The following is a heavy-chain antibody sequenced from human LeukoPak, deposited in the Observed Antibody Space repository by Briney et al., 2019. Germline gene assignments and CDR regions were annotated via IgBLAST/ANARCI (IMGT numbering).Heavy chain of an antibody. D-gene: IGHD3-10*01. J-gene: IGHJ3*02. CDR2: IYYSGST. CDR1: GGSISSYY. Sequence: SQTLSLTCTVSGGSISSYYWSWIRQPPGKGLEWIGYIYYSGSTNYNPSLKSRVTISVDTPKNQFSLKLSSVTAADTAVYYCARGDSRFDAFDIWGQGTMVTVSS. V-gene: IGHV4-59*08. CDR3: ARGDSRFDAFDI.